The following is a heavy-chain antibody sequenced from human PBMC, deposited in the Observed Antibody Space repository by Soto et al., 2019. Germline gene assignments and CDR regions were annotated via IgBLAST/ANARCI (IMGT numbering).Heavy chain of an antibody. Sequence: QVQVVESGGGLVKPGGSLRLSCAASGFTFSDYYMNWIRQAPGKGLEWVSYISSSSDYTKYADSVKGRFTISRDNAKSSLYLQMNNLRAEDTAVYYCARGGVRGCTSRGQVYNWGQGTLVSVSS. CDR3: ARGGVRGCTSRGQVYN. CDR1: GFTFSDYY. V-gene: IGHV3-11*06. CDR2: ISSSSDYT. J-gene: IGHJ4*02. D-gene: IGHD3-16*01.